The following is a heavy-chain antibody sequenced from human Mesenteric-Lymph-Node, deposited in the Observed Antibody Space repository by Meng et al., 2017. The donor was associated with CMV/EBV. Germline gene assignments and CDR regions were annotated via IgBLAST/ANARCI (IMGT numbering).Heavy chain of an antibody. CDR1: GGSISSYY. V-gene: IGHV4-59*01. D-gene: IGHD1-14*01. CDR3: ARGYGYVDY. CDR2: IYYSGST. Sequence: SETLSLTCTVPGGSISSYYWSWIRQPPGKGLEWIGYIYYSGSTNYNPSLKSRVTISVDTSKNQFSLKLSSVTAADTAVYYCARGYGYVDYWGQGTLVTVSS. J-gene: IGHJ4*02.